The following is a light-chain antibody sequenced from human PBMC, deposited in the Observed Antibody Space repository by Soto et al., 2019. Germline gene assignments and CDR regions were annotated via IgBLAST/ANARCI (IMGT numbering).Light chain of an antibody. J-gene: IGKJ4*02. V-gene: IGKV1-16*01. CDR3: QHYYDYPFT. Sequence: DIQMTQSPSSLSASVGDRVTITCRASQGFSHSVAWFQQKPGKAPKSLIYDASSLQSGVPSRFSGGGSGTDFTLTIRSLQPEVSATYYCQHYYDYPFTCGGGTKVEIK. CDR2: DAS. CDR1: QGFSHS.